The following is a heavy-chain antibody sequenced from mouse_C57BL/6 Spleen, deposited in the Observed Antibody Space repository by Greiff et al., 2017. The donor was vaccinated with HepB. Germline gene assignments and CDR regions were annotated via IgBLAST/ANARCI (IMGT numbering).Heavy chain of an antibody. V-gene: IGHV1-82*01. CDR1: GYAFSSSW. CDR2: IYPGDGDT. Sequence: VQLQQSGPELVKPGASVKISCKASGYAFSSSWMNWVKQRPGKGLEWIGRIYPGDGDTNYNGKFKGKATLTADESSSTAYMQLSSLTSEDSAVYFCAGMDSSAPWFAYWGQGTLVTVSA. D-gene: IGHD1-1*01. J-gene: IGHJ3*01. CDR3: AGMDSSAPWFAY.